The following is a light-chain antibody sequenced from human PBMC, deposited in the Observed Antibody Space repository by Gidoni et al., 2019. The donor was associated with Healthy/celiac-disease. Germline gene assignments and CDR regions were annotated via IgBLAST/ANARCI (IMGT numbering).Light chain of an antibody. Sequence: SYELTQPPSVYVSPGQPASITCSGDKLGDKYACWYQQKPGQSPVLVIYQDSKRPSGIPERFSGSNSGNTATLTISGTQAMDEADYYCQAWDSSTTNVVFGGGTKLTVL. CDR1: KLGDKY. CDR3: QAWDSSTTNVV. V-gene: IGLV3-1*01. J-gene: IGLJ2*01. CDR2: QDS.